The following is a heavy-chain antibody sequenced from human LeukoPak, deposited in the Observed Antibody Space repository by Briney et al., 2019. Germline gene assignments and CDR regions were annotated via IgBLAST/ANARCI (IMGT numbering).Heavy chain of an antibody. CDR3: ARDSEQLGGWFDP. J-gene: IGHJ5*02. D-gene: IGHD3-16*01. CDR2: IYYSGST. Sequence: SETLSLTCTVSGGSISSSSYYWGWIRQPPGKGLEWIGSIYYSGSTYYNPSLKSRVTISVDTSKNQFSLKLSSVTAADTAVYYCARDSEQLGGWFDPWGQGTLVTVSS. CDR1: GGSISSSSYY. V-gene: IGHV4-39*07.